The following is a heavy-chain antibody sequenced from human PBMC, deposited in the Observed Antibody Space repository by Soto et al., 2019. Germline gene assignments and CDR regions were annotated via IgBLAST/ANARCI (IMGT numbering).Heavy chain of an antibody. J-gene: IGHJ3*02. CDR3: ARLRGEALRARTAFDI. V-gene: IGHV1-18*01. CDR2: INAGNGNT. Sequence: GASVKVSCKASGYTFTSYGISWVRQAPGQRLEWMGWINAGNGNTKYSQKFQGRVTMTTDTSTSTAYMELRSLRSDDTAVYYCARLRGEALRARTAFDIWGQGTMVTVSS. CDR1: GYTFTSYG.